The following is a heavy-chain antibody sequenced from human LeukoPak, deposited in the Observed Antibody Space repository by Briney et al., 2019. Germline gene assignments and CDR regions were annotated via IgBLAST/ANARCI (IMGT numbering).Heavy chain of an antibody. Sequence: SQTLSLTCTVSGGSISSGGYYWNWIRQHPGKGLEWIGYIYYSGSTYYNPSLKSRVIISVDTSKNQFSLRLSSVTAADTAVYYCARDGGYGSGSYYLHYWGQGTLVTVSS. V-gene: IGHV4-31*03. CDR1: GGSISSGGYY. CDR2: IYYSGST. CDR3: ARDGGYGSGSYYLHY. D-gene: IGHD3-10*01. J-gene: IGHJ4*02.